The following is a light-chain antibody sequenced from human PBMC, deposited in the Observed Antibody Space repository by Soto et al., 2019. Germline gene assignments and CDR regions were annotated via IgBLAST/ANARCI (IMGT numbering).Light chain of an antibody. CDR3: CSYAGTYTHYV. J-gene: IGLJ1*01. V-gene: IGLV2-11*01. CDR1: SSDVGGYNF. Sequence: QPVLTQPRSVSGSPGQSVTISCTGTSSDVGGYNFVSWYQQHPGKAPKLMIYDVNKRPSGVPGRFSGSKSGNTASLTISGLHAEDEADYYCCSYAGTYTHYVFGTGTQLTVL. CDR2: DVN.